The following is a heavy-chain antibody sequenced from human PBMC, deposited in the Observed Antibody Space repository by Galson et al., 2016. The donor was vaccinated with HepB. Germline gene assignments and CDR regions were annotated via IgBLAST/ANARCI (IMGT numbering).Heavy chain of an antibody. V-gene: IGHV3-30*10. J-gene: IGHJ5*02. D-gene: IGHD2-15*01. CDR3: ATSWSDCGSGSCDSGWFDP. CDR2: ISFDGTNT. Sequence: SLRLSCAASGFSYTDYTLHWVRQAPGKGLEWVAVISFDGTNTYYRDSVKGRFTISRDDSKNTFYLQMNDLRAEDTAVYYCATSWSDCGSGSCDSGWFDPWGQGALVTVSS. CDR1: GFSYTDYT.